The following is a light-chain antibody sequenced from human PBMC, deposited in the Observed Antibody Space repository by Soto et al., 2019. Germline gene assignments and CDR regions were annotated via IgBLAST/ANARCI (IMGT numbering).Light chain of an antibody. CDR3: QQANSVPYT. J-gene: IGKJ2*01. CDR2: AAS. Sequence: DIQMTQSPSSVSASVGDRVTITCRASQGVSNWLAWYQKKPGKAPKLLIYAASTLRSGVPSRFRGSVSGTDFTFTISSLQPEDFATYYCQQANSVPYTFGQGTKLEIK. V-gene: IGKV1-12*01. CDR1: QGVSNW.